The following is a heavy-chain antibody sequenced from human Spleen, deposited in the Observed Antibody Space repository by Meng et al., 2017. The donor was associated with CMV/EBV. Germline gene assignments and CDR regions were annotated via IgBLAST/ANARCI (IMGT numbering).Heavy chain of an antibody. CDR3: ARDQGRVTIFGVVTPLNMDV. D-gene: IGHD3-3*01. CDR2: IYYSGST. CDR1: GGSISSGGYY. J-gene: IGHJ6*02. Sequence: SETLSLTCTVSGGSISSGGYYWSWIRQHPGKGLEWIGYIYYSGSTYYNPSLKSRVTISVDTSKNQFSLNLSSMTAADTAVYYCARDQGRVTIFGVVTPLNMDVWGQGTTVTVSS. V-gene: IGHV4-31*03.